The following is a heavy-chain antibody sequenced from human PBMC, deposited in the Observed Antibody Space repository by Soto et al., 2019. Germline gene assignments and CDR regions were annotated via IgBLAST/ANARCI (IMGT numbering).Heavy chain of an antibody. CDR1: GGTFSSAT. D-gene: IGHD1-26*01. Sequence: QEQLVQSGAEVKKPGSSVKVSCKASGGTFSSATISWVRQAPGQGLEWMGGVSPLFGTTYYAQKFQGRLTITAGASSGTADMELSSMKSEDTAVYYCTGGASSGGWYFDVWGRGTLVSVSS. V-gene: IGHV1-69*01. CDR3: TGGASSGGWYFDV. J-gene: IGHJ2*01. CDR2: VSPLFGTT.